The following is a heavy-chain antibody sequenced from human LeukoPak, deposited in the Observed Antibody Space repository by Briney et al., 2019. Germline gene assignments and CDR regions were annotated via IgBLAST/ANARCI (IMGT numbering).Heavy chain of an antibody. V-gene: IGHV3-23*01. Sequence: GGSLRLSCAASGFSFSSYAMSWVRQAPGKGLEWVSTIGGSGANTYYADSVKGRFTISRDNSKNTVYLQVNSLRAEDTAVYYCAKGTLMVYGDMDVWGKGTTVTVSS. D-gene: IGHD2-8*01. CDR1: GFSFSSYA. J-gene: IGHJ6*04. CDR3: AKGTLMVYGDMDV. CDR2: IGGSGANT.